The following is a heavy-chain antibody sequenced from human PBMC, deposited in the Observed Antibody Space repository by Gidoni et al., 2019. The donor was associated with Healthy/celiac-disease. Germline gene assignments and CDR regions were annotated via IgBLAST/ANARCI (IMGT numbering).Heavy chain of an antibody. Sequence: QVQLQQWGAGLSKPSETLSLTCAVYGGSVSGYYWSWIRQPPGKGLEWIWEINHSGSTNYNPSLKGRVTISGGTSKNQFSLKLSSVTAADTAVYYCARGIATGYCSSTSCRYRGVFDYWGQGTLVTVSS. CDR1: GGSVSGYY. D-gene: IGHD2-2*01. CDR3: ARGIATGYCSSTSCRYRGVFDY. CDR2: INHSGST. V-gene: IGHV4-34*01. J-gene: IGHJ4*02.